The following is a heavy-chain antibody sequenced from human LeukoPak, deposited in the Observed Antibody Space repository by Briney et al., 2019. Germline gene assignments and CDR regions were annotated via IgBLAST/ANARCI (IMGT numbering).Heavy chain of an antibody. CDR1: GFTFSSYA. D-gene: IGHD3-10*01. CDR2: ISGSGGST. V-gene: IGHV3-23*01. Sequence: GESLRLSCAASGFTFSSYAMSWVRQAPGKGLEWVSAISGSGGSTYYADSVKGRFTISRDSSKNTLYLQMNSLRAEDTAVYYCAKGSMVRGVFDYWGQGTLVTVSS. J-gene: IGHJ4*02. CDR3: AKGSMVRGVFDY.